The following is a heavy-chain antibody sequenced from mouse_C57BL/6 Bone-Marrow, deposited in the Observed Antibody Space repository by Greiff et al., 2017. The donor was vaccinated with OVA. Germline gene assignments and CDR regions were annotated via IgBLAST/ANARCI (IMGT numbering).Heavy chain of an antibody. Sequence: VQLQQSGAELVRPGASVKLSCTASGFNIKDDYMHWVKQRPEQGLEWIGWIDPENGDTEYASKFQGKATITADTSSNTAYLQLSSLTSEDTAVYYCTTGLLRYNRGQGTSVTVSS. J-gene: IGHJ4*01. CDR3: TTGLLRYN. CDR2: IDPENGDT. V-gene: IGHV14-4*01. CDR1: GFNIKDDY. D-gene: IGHD1-1*01.